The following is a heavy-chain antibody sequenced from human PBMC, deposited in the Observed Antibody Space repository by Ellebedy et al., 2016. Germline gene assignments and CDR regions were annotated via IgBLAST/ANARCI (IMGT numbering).Heavy chain of an antibody. CDR2: INHSGST. D-gene: IGHD6-13*01. Sequence: GSLRLXXAVYGGSFSGYYWSWFRQPPGKGLEWIGEINHSGSTNYNPSLKSRVTISVDTSKNQFSLKLSSVTAADTAVYYCAREGIATNWFDPWGQGTLVTVSS. J-gene: IGHJ5*02. CDR3: AREGIATNWFDP. CDR1: GGSFSGYY. V-gene: IGHV4-34*01.